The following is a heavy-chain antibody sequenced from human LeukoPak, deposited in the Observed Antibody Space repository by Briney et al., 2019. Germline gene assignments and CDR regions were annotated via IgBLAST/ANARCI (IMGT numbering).Heavy chain of an antibody. CDR1: GGSISSGGYY. V-gene: IGHV4-31*03. Sequence: SETLSLTCTVSGGSISSGGYYWSWIRQHPGKGLEWIGNIYYSGSTYYNPSLKSRVTISVDTSKNQFSLKLSSVTAADTAVYYCARVVTGEYFDYWGQGTLVTVSS. D-gene: IGHD3-16*01. CDR3: ARVVTGEYFDY. J-gene: IGHJ4*02. CDR2: IYYSGST.